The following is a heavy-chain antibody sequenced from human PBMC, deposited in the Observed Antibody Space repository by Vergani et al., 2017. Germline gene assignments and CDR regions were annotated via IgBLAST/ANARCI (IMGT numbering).Heavy chain of an antibody. CDR1: GYSIRSANY. CDR3: ARDMATVYDFWSGDLHEDYYYYYMDV. V-gene: IGHV4-38-2*02. CDR2: IHYGGST. D-gene: IGHD3-3*01. Sequence: QVQLQESGPGLVKPSEILSLPFAVSGYSIRSANYWVWTRQTPAKGLEWIGTIHYGGSTYYNPSFKTPVTISVDTSKNQLFLKLTSVTAADTALYYRARDMATVYDFWSGDLHEDYYYYYMDVWGKGTTVTVSS. J-gene: IGHJ6*03.